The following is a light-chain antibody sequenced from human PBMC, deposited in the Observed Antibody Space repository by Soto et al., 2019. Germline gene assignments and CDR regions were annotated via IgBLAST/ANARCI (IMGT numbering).Light chain of an antibody. J-gene: IGKJ1*01. V-gene: IGKV3-15*01. CDR2: GAS. Sequence: IVMTQSPATLSVSPGERATLYCRASQSVSSDLAWYQQKPGQATRLLIYGASTRATGIPARFSGSGSGTEFTLTISSLQSEDFAVYYCKQYNNWPWTVGQGTKVDIK. CDR3: KQYNNWPWT. CDR1: QSVSSD.